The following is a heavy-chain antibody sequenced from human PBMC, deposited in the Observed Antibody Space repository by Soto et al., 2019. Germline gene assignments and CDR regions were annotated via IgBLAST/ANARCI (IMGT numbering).Heavy chain of an antibody. D-gene: IGHD5-12*01. CDR2: INPSGDGT. CDR1: GFTLTKYY. Sequence: GASVKVSCKASGFTLTKYYVHWVRQAPGQGLEWMGMINPSGDGTSFAQKFQGRITMTRDTSTSTVNVEVTSLRSDDTAVYFCARGYLGYENFDIWGQGTLVTVSS. V-gene: IGHV1-46*03. CDR3: ARGYLGYENFDI. J-gene: IGHJ4*02.